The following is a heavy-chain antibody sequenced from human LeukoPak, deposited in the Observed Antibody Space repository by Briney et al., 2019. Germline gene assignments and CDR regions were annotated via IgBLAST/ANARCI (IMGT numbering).Heavy chain of an antibody. D-gene: IGHD3-22*01. V-gene: IGHV3-30*18. CDR3: AKDRFSRIDSSGYDY. CDR1: GFTFSSYG. J-gene: IGHJ4*02. CDR2: ISYDGSNK. Sequence: PGGSLRLSCAASGFTFSSYGMHWVRQAPGKGLEWVAVISYDGSNKYYADSVKGRFTISRDNSKNTLYLQMNSLRAEDTAVYYCAKDRFSRIDSSGYDYWGQGTLVTVSS.